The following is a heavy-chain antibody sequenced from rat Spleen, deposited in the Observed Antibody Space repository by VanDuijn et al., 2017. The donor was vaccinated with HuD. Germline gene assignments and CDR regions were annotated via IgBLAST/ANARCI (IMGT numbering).Heavy chain of an antibody. V-gene: IGHV5-29*01. CDR1: GFISSDHY. CDR2: INYDGRST. J-gene: IGHJ3*01. D-gene: IGHD1-9*01. Sequence: EVQLVESDGGLVQPGRSLKLSCAASGFISSDHYVAWVRQAPTKGLEWVATINYDGRSTFYRDSVRDRFTISRDNTKSTLYLQMGSLRSEDTATYYCVNTYYGYWFGYWGQGTLVTVSS. CDR3: VNTYYGYWFGY.